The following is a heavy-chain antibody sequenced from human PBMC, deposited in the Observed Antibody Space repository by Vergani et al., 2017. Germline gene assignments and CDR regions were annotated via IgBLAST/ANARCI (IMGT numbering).Heavy chain of an antibody. J-gene: IGHJ4*02. CDR2: IYYSGST. CDR3: ARGGGDRLDY. V-gene: IGHV4-39*01. D-gene: IGHD2-21*01. CDR1: GGSISSSSYY. Sequence: QLQLQESGPGLVKPSETLSLTCTVSGGSISSSSYYWGWIRQPPGKGLEWIGSIYYSGSTYYNPSLKSRVTISVDTSKNQFSLQLNSVTPEDTAVYYCARGGGDRLDYWGQGTLVTVSS.